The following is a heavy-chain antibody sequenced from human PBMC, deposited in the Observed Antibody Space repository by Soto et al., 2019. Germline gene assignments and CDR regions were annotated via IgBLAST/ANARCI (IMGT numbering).Heavy chain of an antibody. J-gene: IGHJ4*02. Sequence: SETLSLTCTVSGDSVSSDSYYWTWIRQPPGKGLEWIGYISSSGSTKYNPSLKSRVTISRETSSNQFSLELTSVTAADTAIYYCARDIRGYSRAFDYWGQGTLVTVSS. D-gene: IGHD5-18*01. CDR2: ISSSGST. CDR3: ARDIRGYSRAFDY. CDR1: GDSVSSDSYY. V-gene: IGHV4-61*01.